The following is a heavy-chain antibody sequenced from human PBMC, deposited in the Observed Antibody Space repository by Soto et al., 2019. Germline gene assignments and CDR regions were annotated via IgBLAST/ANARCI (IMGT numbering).Heavy chain of an antibody. Sequence: EVQLVESGGGLVQPGGSLRLSCAASGFTFSSYWIHWVRQAPGKGLVWVSRINSDGSSTTYADSVKGRFTISRDNAKNTLYLQMTSQRAEDTAVYYCARVSREVVPAAIDYWGQGTLVTVSS. CDR3: ARVSREVVPAAIDY. CDR1: GFTFSSYW. CDR2: INSDGSST. J-gene: IGHJ4*02. V-gene: IGHV3-74*01. D-gene: IGHD2-2*01.